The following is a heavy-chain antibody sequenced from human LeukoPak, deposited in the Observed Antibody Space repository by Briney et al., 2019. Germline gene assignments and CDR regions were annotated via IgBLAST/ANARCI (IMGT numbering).Heavy chain of an antibody. CDR3: ARRRGIVVVPAAPFDY. J-gene: IGHJ4*02. V-gene: IGHV4-61*02. Sequence: SETLSLTCTVSGNSISSGDNYWSWIRQPAGKGLEWIGRIYTSGSTNYNPSLKSRVTISVDTSKNQFSLKLSSVTAADTAVYYCARRRGIVVVPAAPFDYWGQGTLVTVSS. CDR2: IYTSGST. D-gene: IGHD2-2*01. CDR1: GNSISSGDNY.